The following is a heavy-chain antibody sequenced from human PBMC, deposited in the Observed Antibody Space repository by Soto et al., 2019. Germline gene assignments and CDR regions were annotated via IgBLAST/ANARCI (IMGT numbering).Heavy chain of an antibody. Sequence: SETLSLTCTVSGGSISSSSYYWGWIRQPPGKGLEWIGSIYYSGSTYYNPSLKSRVTISVDTSKNQFSLKLSSVTAADTAVYYCAREYSSSAEYYYYGMDVWGQGTTVTVSS. V-gene: IGHV4-39*01. CDR3: AREYSSSAEYYYYGMDV. J-gene: IGHJ6*02. CDR2: IYYSGST. CDR1: GGSISSSSYY. D-gene: IGHD6-6*01.